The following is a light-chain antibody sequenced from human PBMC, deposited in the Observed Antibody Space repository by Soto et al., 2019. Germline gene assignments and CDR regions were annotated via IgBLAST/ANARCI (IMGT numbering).Light chain of an antibody. Sequence: DIEMTQSPSTLSASVGDRATITFRASQSISSWLAWYQQKPGKAPNLLIYDVSSLESGVSSRFSGSGSGTEFTLTISSLQPDDFATYYCQQYNSYSLFGGGTKVDIK. CDR1: QSISSW. CDR2: DVS. CDR3: QQYNSYSL. V-gene: IGKV1-5*01. J-gene: IGKJ4*01.